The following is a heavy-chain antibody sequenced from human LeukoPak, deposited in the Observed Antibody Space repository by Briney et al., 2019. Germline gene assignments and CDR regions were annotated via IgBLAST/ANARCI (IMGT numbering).Heavy chain of an antibody. D-gene: IGHD2-2*02. CDR1: GGSISGYY. CDR2: IYYSGST. J-gene: IGHJ5*02. V-gene: IGHV4-59*01. CDR3: ARVWYCSSTSCYNYRPVGKVDWFDP. Sequence: SETLSLTCTVSGGSISGYYWSWIRQPPGKGLEWIGYIYYSGSTNYNPSLKSRVTISVDTSKNQFSLKLSSVTAADTAVYYCARVWYCSSTSCYNYRPVGKVDWFDPWGQGTLATVSS.